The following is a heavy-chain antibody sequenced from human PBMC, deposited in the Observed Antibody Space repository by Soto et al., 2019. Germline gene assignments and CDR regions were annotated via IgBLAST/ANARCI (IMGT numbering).Heavy chain of an antibody. J-gene: IGHJ4*01. D-gene: IGHD2-2*01. CDR1: GFTFGDYY. CDR2: ISSSGSCT. CDR3: ARAPAARPAAWY. V-gene: IGHV3-11*01. Sequence: QVQLVESGGGLVKPGGSLRLSCAASGFTFGDYYMSWIRQAPGKGLEWVSYISSSGSCTYYVDSVRGRFTISRDNAKNSLYLQMASLGAEDTAVYYCARAPAARPAAWYWGHGTLVTVST.